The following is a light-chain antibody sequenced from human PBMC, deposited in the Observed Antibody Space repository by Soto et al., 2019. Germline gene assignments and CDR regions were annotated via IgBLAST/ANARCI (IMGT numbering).Light chain of an antibody. CDR3: MQSLQMPLT. J-gene: IGKJ4*01. V-gene: IGKV2-28*01. CDR1: QSLLHSTGYNF. Sequence: DIVMTQSPLSLPVTPGEPASISCRSSQSLLHSTGYNFLDWYVQKPGQSPQLLLYLGSTRASGVPARFSGSGAGTDFKLKITSVEAEDVGVYYCMQSLQMPLTFGGGTKVEIK. CDR2: LGS.